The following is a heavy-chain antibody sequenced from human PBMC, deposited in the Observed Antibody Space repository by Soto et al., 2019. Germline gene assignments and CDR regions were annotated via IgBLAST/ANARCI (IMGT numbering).Heavy chain of an antibody. V-gene: IGHV1-69*13. CDR2: IIPIFGTA. CDR1: GGTFSSYA. Sequence: ASVKVSCKASGGTFSSYAISWVRQAPGQGVEWMGGIIPIFGTANYAQKFQGRVTITADESTSTAYMELSSLRSEDTAVFYCARAGIAAAGTLLVNYYYGMDVWGQGTTVTVSS. D-gene: IGHD6-13*01. J-gene: IGHJ6*02. CDR3: ARAGIAAAGTLLVNYYYGMDV.